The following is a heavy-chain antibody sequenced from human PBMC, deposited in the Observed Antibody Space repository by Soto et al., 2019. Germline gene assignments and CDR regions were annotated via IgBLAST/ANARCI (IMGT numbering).Heavy chain of an antibody. D-gene: IGHD3-10*01. CDR1: GFTFSSYS. J-gene: IGHJ3*02. CDR2: ISSSSSYI. CDR3: ARGSYYYGSGRFAFDI. Sequence: LRLSCAASGFTFSSYSMNWVRQAPGKGLEWVSSISSSSSYIYYADSVKGRFTISRDNAKNSLYLQMNSLRAEDTAVYYCARGSYYYGSGRFAFDIWGQGTMVTVSS. V-gene: IGHV3-21*01.